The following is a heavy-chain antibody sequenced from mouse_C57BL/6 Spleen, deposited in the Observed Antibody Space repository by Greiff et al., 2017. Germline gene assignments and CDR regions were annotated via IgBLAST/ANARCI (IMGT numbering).Heavy chain of an antibody. CDR2: ISYDGSN. V-gene: IGHV3-6*01. J-gene: IGHJ2*01. CDR1: GYSITSGYY. Sequence: EVQRVESGPGLVKPSQSLSLTCSVTGYSITSGYYWNWIRQFPGNKLEWMGYISYDGSNNYNPSFKNRISITRDTSKNQFFLKLNSVTTEDTATYYCARDLGYDYDLYFDYWGQGTTLTVSS. CDR3: ARDLGYDYDLYFDY. D-gene: IGHD2-4*01.